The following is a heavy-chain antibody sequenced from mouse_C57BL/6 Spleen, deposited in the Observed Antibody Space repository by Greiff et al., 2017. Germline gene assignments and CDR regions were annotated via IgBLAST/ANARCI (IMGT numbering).Heavy chain of an antibody. D-gene: IGHD1-1*01. Sequence: EVMLVESGGGLVKPGGSLKLSCAASGFTFSDYGMHWVRQAPEKGLEWVAYISSGSSTIYYADTVKGRFTISRDNAKKTLFLQMTSLRSEDTAMYYCARHYYGSSHAMDYWGQGTSVTVSS. CDR1: GFTFSDYG. J-gene: IGHJ4*01. CDR3: ARHYYGSSHAMDY. V-gene: IGHV5-17*01. CDR2: ISSGSSTI.